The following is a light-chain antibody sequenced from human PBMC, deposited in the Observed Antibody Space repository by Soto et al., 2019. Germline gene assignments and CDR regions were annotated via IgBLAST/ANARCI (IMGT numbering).Light chain of an antibody. Sequence: DIKITQSTSTLSATAGERVTVTFRASQSISSWLAWYQHKPGKAPKLLIYDASNLDSGVPSRFSGSGSGTEFSLTISNLQPDDCATYYCQQYENYWTFGQGTKVDI. CDR1: QSISSW. CDR3: QQYENYWT. V-gene: IGKV1-5*01. J-gene: IGKJ1*01. CDR2: DAS.